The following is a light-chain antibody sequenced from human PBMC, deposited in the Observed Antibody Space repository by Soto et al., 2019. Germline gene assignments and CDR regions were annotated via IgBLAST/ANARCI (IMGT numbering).Light chain of an antibody. Sequence: TISCTGTTSDVGGYNYVSWYQQHPGKAPKLMIYEVSKRPSGVPDRFSGSKSGNTASLTVSGLQAEDEADYYCSSYGGNNNYVFGTGTKVAVL. CDR2: EVS. V-gene: IGLV2-8*01. CDR3: SSYGGNNNYV. CDR1: TSDVGGYNY. J-gene: IGLJ1*01.